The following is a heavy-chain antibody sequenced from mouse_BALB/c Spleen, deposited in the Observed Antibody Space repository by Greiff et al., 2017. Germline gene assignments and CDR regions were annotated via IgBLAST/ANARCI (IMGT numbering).Heavy chain of an antibody. CDR3: ARSAGELGPFDY. CDR1: GYTFTNYW. J-gene: IGHJ2*01. D-gene: IGHD4-1*01. V-gene: IGHV1-63*02. Sequence: QVHVKQSGAELVRPGTSVKISCKASGYTFTNYWLGWVKQRPGHGLEWIGDIYPGGGYTNYNEKFKGKATLTADTSSSTAYMQLSSLTSEDSAVYFCARSAGELGPFDYWGQGTTLTVSS. CDR2: IYPGGGYT.